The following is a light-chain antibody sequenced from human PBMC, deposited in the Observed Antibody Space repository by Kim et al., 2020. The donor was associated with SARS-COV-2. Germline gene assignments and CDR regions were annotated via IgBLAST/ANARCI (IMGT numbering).Light chain of an antibody. CDR2: DAS. Sequence: SVGDRVTITCRASQDISNYLAWFQQKPGKAPKSLMFDASNLQSGVPPRFSGSGSGTLFTLTISSLQPEDFATYYCQQYDSYPRTFGQGTKVDIK. V-gene: IGKV1-16*01. J-gene: IGKJ1*01. CDR1: QDISNY. CDR3: QQYDSYPRT.